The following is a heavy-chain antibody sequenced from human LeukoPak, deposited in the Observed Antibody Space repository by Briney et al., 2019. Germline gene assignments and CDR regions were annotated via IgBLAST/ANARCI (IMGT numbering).Heavy chain of an antibody. D-gene: IGHD3-9*01. CDR3: ARDGPLRYFDWSARGYFDY. Sequence: GASVKVSCKVSGYTLSKLSMHWVRQAPGKGLEWVGGFNREDGETIYAQKVQGRVTMTEDTSTDTAYMELSSLRSEDTAVYYCARDGPLRYFDWSARGYFDYWGQGTLVTVSS. V-gene: IGHV1-24*01. J-gene: IGHJ4*02. CDR1: GYTLSKLS. CDR2: FNREDGET.